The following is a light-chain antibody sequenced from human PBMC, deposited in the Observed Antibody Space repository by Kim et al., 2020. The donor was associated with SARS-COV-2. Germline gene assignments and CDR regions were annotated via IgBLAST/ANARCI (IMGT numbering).Light chain of an antibody. Sequence: VSPGERATLSCSASQSVSSNLAWYQQKPGQAPRLLIYGASTRATGIPARFSGSGSGTEFTLTISSLQSEDFAVYSCQQYNNWPPIFGPGTKVDIK. CDR3: QQYNNWPPI. J-gene: IGKJ3*01. CDR2: GAS. V-gene: IGKV3-15*01. CDR1: QSVSSN.